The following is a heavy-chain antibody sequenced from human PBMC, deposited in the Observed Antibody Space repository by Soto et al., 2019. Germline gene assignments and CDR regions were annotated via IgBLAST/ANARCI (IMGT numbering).Heavy chain of an antibody. D-gene: IGHD3-10*01. CDR2: ISSSSSYI. V-gene: IGHV3-21*01. Sequence: EVQLVESGGGLVKPGGSLRLSCAASGFTFSSYSMNWVRQAPGKGLEWVSSISSSSSYIYYADSVKGRFTISRDNAKNALYLQMNSLRAEDTAVYYCARDQGGSGSYWFRFEYYFDYWGQGTLVTVSS. CDR1: GFTFSSYS. CDR3: ARDQGGSGSYWFRFEYYFDY. J-gene: IGHJ4*02.